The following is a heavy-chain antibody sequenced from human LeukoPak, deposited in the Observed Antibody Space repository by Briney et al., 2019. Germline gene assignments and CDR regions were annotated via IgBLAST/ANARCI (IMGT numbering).Heavy chain of an antibody. J-gene: IGHJ6*03. D-gene: IGHD6-19*01. CDR3: ARTGRAVAGVYYYYYYYMDV. V-gene: IGHV1-18*01. CDR2: ISAYNGNT. CDR1: GYTFTSYG. Sequence: ASVKVPCRASGYTFTSYGISWVRQAPGQGLEWMGWISAYNGNTNYAQKLQGRVTMTTDTSTSTAYMELRSLRSDDTAVYYCARTGRAVAGVYYYYYYYMDVWGKGTTVTISS.